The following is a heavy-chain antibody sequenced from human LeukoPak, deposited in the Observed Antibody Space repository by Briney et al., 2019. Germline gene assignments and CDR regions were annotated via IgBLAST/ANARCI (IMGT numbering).Heavy chain of an antibody. V-gene: IGHV4-61*02. CDR2: IYTSGST. Sequence: SETLSLTCTVSGGSISSGSYYWSWIRQPAGKGLEWIGRIYTSGSTNYNPSLKSRVTISVDTSKNQFSLKLSSVTAADTAVYYCVRHRSDTRYTSSWYHDYWGQGTPVTVSS. J-gene: IGHJ4*02. CDR1: GGSISSGSYY. CDR3: VRHRSDTRYTSSWYHDY. D-gene: IGHD6-13*01.